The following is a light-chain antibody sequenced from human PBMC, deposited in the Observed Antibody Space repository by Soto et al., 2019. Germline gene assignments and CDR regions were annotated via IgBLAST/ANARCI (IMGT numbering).Light chain of an antibody. CDR3: QQDYSYPLT. CDR2: DSS. V-gene: IGKV1-6*01. J-gene: IGKJ4*01. Sequence: AIQMTQSPSSLSASVGDRVTITCRASQGIKKDLGWYQQKPGKAPNLLIYDSSTLQSGVPSRFSGSGSGTDFTLTITSLQPEDSATYFCQQDYSYPLTFGGGTKVELK. CDR1: QGIKKD.